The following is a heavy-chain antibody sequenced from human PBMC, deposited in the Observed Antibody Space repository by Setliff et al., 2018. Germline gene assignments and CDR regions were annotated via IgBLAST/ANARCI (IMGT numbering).Heavy chain of an antibody. D-gene: IGHD6-19*01. V-gene: IGHV4-4*07. CDR1: GGSVSSYY. CDR2: IYTSGST. Sequence: SETLSLTCTVSGGSVSSYYWSWIRQPAGKGLEWIGRIYTSGSTNYNPSLKSRVTMSVDTSKNQFSLKLSSVTAADTAVYYCAREQWLDPPGYYYMDVWAKGTTVTVSS. CDR3: AREQWLDPPGYYYMDV. J-gene: IGHJ6*03.